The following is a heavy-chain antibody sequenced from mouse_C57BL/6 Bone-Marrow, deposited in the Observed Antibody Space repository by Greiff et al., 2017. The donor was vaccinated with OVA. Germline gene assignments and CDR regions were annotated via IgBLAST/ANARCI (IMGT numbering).Heavy chain of an antibody. J-gene: IGHJ1*03. CDR2: ILPGSGST. V-gene: IGHV1-9*01. Sequence: QVQLKQSGAELMKPGASVKLSCKATGYTFTGYWIEWVKQRPGHGLEWIGEILPGSGSTNYNEKFKGKATFTADTSSTTAYMQLSSLTTEDSAIYYCARGGITTVDWYFDVWGTGTTVTVSS. CDR1: GYTFTGYW. CDR3: ARGGITTVDWYFDV. D-gene: IGHD1-1*01.